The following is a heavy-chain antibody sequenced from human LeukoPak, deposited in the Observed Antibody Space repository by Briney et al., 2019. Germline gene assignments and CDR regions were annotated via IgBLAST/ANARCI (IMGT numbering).Heavy chain of an antibody. D-gene: IGHD6-13*01. J-gene: IGHJ4*02. V-gene: IGHV1-18*01. CDR2: ISAYNGNT. CDR1: GYTFTSYG. Sequence: GAPVKVSCKASGYTFTSYGISWVRQAPGQGLEWMGWISAYNGNTNHAQKLQGRVTMTTDTSTSTAYMELRSLRSDDTAVYYCARDLAGAAAGLFDYWGQGTLVTVSS. CDR3: ARDLAGAAAGLFDY.